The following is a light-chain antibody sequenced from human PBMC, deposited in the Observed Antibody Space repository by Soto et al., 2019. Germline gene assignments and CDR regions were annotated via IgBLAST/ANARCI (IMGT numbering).Light chain of an antibody. CDR1: SADIGSHDY. Sequence: QSVLTQPACVSVSPGQSITISCTGSSADIGSHDYVSWYQQHPGKVPKLIIYEVSKRPSGASDRFSGSKSGNAAYLSISGLQPEDEADYYCNSYTTTSALVFGTGTKVTVL. CDR2: EVS. V-gene: IGLV2-14*01. J-gene: IGLJ1*01. CDR3: NSYTTTSALV.